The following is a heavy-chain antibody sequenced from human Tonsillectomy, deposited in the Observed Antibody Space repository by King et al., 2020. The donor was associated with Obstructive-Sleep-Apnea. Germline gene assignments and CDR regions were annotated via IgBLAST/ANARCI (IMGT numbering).Heavy chain of an antibody. CDR1: GGSISSYY. D-gene: IGHD3-22*01. Sequence: VQLQESGPGLVKPSETLSLTCTVSGGSISSYYWSWIRQPPGKGLEWIEYIYYSGSTNYNPSLKSRVTISVDTSKNQFSLKLSSVTAADTAVYYCARLVYYDSSGYDYDAFDIWGQGTMVTVSS. CDR3: ARLVYYDSSGYDYDAFDI. V-gene: IGHV4-59*08. CDR2: IYYSGST. J-gene: IGHJ3*02.